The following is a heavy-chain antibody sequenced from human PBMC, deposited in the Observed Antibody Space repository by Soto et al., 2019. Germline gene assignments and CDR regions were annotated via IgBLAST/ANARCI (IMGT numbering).Heavy chain of an antibody. CDR1: GYIFTSYY. CDR3: ARDQVRRGSSTSCYHFDY. D-gene: IGHD2-2*01. Sequence: ASVKVSCKASGYIFTSYYIHWVRQAPGQGLEWMGWINPFDGSRMFAQKFQGRVTMTRDTSTSTVYMELSSLRSEDTAVYYCARDQVRRGSSTSCYHFDYWGQGTLVTVSS. V-gene: IGHV1-46*03. CDR2: INPFDGSR. J-gene: IGHJ4*02.